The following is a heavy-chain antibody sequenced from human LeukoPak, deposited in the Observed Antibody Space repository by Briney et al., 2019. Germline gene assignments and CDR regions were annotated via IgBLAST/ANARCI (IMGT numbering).Heavy chain of an antibody. CDR2: VFYNGAT. V-gene: IGHV4-39*07. Sequence: PSETLSLTCIVSGGSISSSIYYWAWVRQPPGKGLEWIGTVFYNGATQYSPSLRSRVTISIDTSTNQFSLKLTSVTAADTAVYYCAGHVSAAAGGRWGQGTLVAVSS. CDR3: AGHVSAAAGGR. CDR1: GGSISSSIYY. J-gene: IGHJ4*02. D-gene: IGHD6-13*01.